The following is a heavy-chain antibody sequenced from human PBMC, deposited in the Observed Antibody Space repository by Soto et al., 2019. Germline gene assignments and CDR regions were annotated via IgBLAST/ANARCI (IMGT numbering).Heavy chain of an antibody. CDR1: GGSISGYY. Sequence: SETLSLTCTVSGGSISGYYWSWIRQPPGKGLEWIGYIYYSGSTNYNPSLKSRVTISVDTSKNQFSLKLSSVTAADTAVYYCARERGDYDILTGYYPESYYGMDVWGQGTTVTVS. CDR3: ARERGDYDILTGYYPESYYGMDV. D-gene: IGHD3-9*01. CDR2: IYYSGST. V-gene: IGHV4-59*01. J-gene: IGHJ6*02.